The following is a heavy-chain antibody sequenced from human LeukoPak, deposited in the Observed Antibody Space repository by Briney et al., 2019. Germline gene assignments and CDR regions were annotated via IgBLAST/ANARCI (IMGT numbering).Heavy chain of an antibody. V-gene: IGHV3-48*03. J-gene: IGHJ3*02. CDR2: ISSSGSTI. D-gene: IGHD2-15*01. Sequence: GGSLRLSCAASGFTFSSYEMNWVRQAPGKGLEWVSYISSSGSTIYYADSVKGRFTISRDNAKNSLYLQMNSLRAEDTAVYYCARARGVVAATNAFDIWGQGTMVTVSS. CDR1: GFTFSSYE. CDR3: ARARGVVAATNAFDI.